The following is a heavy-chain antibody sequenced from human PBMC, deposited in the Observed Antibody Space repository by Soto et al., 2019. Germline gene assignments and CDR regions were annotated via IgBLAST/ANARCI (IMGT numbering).Heavy chain of an antibody. CDR3: ARGELLWFGERGYYYYYGMDV. CDR2: INHSGST. Sequence: SETLSLTCAVYGGSFSGYYWSWIRQPPGKALEWIGEINHSGSTNYNPSLKSRVTISVDTSKNQFSLKLSSVTAADTAVYYCARGELLWFGERGYYYYYGMDVWGQGTTVTVSS. D-gene: IGHD3-10*01. J-gene: IGHJ6*02. V-gene: IGHV4-34*01. CDR1: GGSFSGYY.